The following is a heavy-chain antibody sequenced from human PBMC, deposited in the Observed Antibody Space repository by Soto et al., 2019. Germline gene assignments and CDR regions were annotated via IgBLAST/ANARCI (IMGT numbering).Heavy chain of an antibody. CDR1: GFTFSSYA. CDR3: ARVGRGAGFEYSSSSMSYYYYGMDV. V-gene: IGHV3-30-3*01. CDR2: ISYDGSNK. J-gene: IGHJ6*02. Sequence: QVQLVESGGGVVQPGRSLRLSCAASGFTFSSYAMHWVRQAPGKGLEWVAVISYDGSNKYYADSVKGRFTISRDNSKNTLYLQMNSLRAEDTAVYYCARVGRGAGFEYSSSSMSYYYYGMDVWGQGTTVTVSS. D-gene: IGHD6-6*01.